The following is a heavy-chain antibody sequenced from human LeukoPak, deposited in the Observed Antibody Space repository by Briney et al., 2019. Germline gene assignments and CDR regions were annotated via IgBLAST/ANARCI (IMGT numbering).Heavy chain of an antibody. D-gene: IGHD3-10*01. V-gene: IGHV3-30*02. CDR3: ARGWDYGSGSYSDY. CDR1: GFSFSGYG. Sequence: PGGSLRLSCAASGFSFSGYGMHWVRQAPGKGLEWVAFIRYDGSNEYYADSVKGRFTISRDKSKNTLSLQMNGLRVEDTAVYYCARGWDYGSGSYSDYWGQGTLVTVSS. J-gene: IGHJ4*02. CDR2: IRYDGSNE.